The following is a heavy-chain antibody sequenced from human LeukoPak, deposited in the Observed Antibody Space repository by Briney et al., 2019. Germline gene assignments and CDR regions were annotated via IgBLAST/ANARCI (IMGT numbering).Heavy chain of an antibody. V-gene: IGHV1-2*02. CDR2: INPNSGGT. CDR3: ARDVPDAPGDYGGDFDP. Sequence: GASVKVSCKASGYTFTGYYMHWVRQAPGQGLEWMGWINPNSGGTNYAQKFQGRVTMTRDTSISTAYMELSRLRSDDTAVYYCARDVPDAPGDYGGDFDPWGQGTLVTASS. CDR1: GYTFTGYY. J-gene: IGHJ5*02. D-gene: IGHD4-17*01.